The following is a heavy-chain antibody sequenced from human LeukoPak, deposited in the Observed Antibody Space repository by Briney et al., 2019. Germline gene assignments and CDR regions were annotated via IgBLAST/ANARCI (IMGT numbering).Heavy chain of an antibody. D-gene: IGHD3-22*01. CDR2: SYPGDSDT. CDR3: ARHRGHYNDSSGYYPDY. V-gene: IGHV5-51*01. J-gene: IGHJ4*02. CDR1: GYSVSSYW. Sequence: GSLKISCKGSGYSVSSYWIGWMRQMPGKGLEWMGISYPGDSDTRYSPSFQGQVTISADKSISTAYLQWSSLKASDTAIYYCARHRGHYNDSSGYYPDYWGQGTLVTVSS.